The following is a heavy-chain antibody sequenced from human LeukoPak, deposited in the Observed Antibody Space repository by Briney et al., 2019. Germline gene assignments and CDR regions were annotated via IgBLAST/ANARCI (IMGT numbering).Heavy chain of an antibody. CDR1: GFTVSSNY. J-gene: IGHJ4*02. D-gene: IGHD1-26*01. CDR2: IYSGGST. CDR3: AREVSGSAHPRYSFAQPQDY. V-gene: IGHV3-53*01. Sequence: QSGGSLRLSCAASGFTVSSNYMSWVRQAPGKGLEWVSVIYSGGSTYYADSVKGRFTISRDNSKNTLYLQMNSLRAEDTAVYYCAREVSGSAHPRYSFAQPQDYWGQGTLVTVSS.